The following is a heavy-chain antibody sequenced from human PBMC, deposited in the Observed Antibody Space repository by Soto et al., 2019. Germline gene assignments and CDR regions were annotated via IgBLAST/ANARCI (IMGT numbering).Heavy chain of an antibody. CDR1: GYTFTSYG. Sequence: QVQLVQSGAEVKKPGASVKVSCKASGYTFTSYGISWVRQEPGQGLEWMGWISAYNGITNYAQKLQGRVNMTKDTATSTDYMELRSLRSDNTAVYYCARVSNDIDYWGQVTLVTVSS. D-gene: IGHD1-1*01. CDR3: ARVSNDIDY. V-gene: IGHV1-18*01. J-gene: IGHJ4*02. CDR2: ISAYNGIT.